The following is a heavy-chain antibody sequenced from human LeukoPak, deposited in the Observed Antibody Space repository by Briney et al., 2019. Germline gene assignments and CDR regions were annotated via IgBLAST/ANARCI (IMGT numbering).Heavy chain of an antibody. CDR3: ARTAVVVPAATYAFDI. D-gene: IGHD2-2*01. J-gene: IGHJ3*02. CDR2: ISSSSSYI. Sequence: PGGSLRLSCAASGFTFSSYGMHWVRQAPGKGLEWVSSISSSSSYIYYADSVKGRFTISRDNAKNSLYLQMNSLRAEDTAVYYCARTAVVVPAATYAFDIWGQGTMVTVSS. V-gene: IGHV3-21*01. CDR1: GFTFSSYG.